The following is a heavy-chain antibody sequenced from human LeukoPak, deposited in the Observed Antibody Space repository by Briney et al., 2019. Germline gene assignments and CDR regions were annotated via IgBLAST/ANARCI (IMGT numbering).Heavy chain of an antibody. CDR3: AKDSNYGQADS. D-gene: IGHD3-10*01. J-gene: IGHJ4*02. CDR2: INTDGSVT. V-gene: IGHV3-74*03. CDR1: GFPFSAYW. Sequence: SGGSLRLSCAASGFPFSAYWMHWVPQAPGKGLVWVSTINTDGSVTTHADSVQGQFTISRDNAENTLFLQMKRLRGEDTAVYYWAKDSNYGQADSWGEGALVTVSS.